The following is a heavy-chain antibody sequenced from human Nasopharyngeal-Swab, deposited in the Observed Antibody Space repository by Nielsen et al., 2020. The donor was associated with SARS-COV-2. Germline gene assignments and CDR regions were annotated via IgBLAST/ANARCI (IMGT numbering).Heavy chain of an antibody. Sequence: ASVKVSCKASGYTFTGYYMHWVRQAPGQGLEWMGWINPNSGGTNYAQKFQGRVTMTRDTSISSAYMELSRLRSDDTAVYYCARENYYDSSGLDYWGQETLVTVSS. D-gene: IGHD3-22*01. CDR3: ARENYYDSSGLDY. J-gene: IGHJ4*02. V-gene: IGHV1-2*02. CDR2: INPNSGGT. CDR1: GYTFTGYY.